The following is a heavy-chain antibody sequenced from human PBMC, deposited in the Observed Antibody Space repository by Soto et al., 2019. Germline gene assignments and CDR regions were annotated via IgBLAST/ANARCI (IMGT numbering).Heavy chain of an antibody. CDR3: ARGRASGSYYLLDY. CDR1: GNTFTSYD. J-gene: IGHJ4*02. Sequence: ASVQVSCKASGNTFTSYDINWVRQATGHGLEWMGWINPNSGNIGYAQKFQGRVTMTRDTAIRTAYMEVSRLRSDDTAVYYCARGRASGSYYLLDYWGQGTLVTVSS. V-gene: IGHV1-8*01. CDR2: INPNSGNI. D-gene: IGHD3-10*01.